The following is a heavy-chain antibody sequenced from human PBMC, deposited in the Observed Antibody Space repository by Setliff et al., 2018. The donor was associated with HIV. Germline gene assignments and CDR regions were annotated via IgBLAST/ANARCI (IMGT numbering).Heavy chain of an antibody. Sequence: SETLSLTCAVYGGSLTDYDWTWIRQTPAKGLEWIGEISHSGRTNYNPSLKTRLIISRDTSKNQFSLKLNSVTAADTAVYFCARHLKGWLQGDFWGQGALVTVSS. D-gene: IGHD5-12*01. J-gene: IGHJ4*02. CDR1: GGSLTDYD. CDR3: ARHLKGWLQGDF. V-gene: IGHV4-34*01. CDR2: ISHSGRT.